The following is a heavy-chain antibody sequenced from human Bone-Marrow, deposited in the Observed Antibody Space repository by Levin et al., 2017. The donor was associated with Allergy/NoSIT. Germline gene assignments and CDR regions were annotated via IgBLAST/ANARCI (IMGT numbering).Heavy chain of an antibody. Sequence: GASVKVSCAASGFIFSTYDMHWVRQGTGKGLEWVSGIGSGGDTYYAGSVRGRFTISRENAKSSLYLQMNSLRVGDTAVYYCTRGSVGFDPWGQGTLVTVSS. CDR2: IGSGGDT. J-gene: IGHJ5*02. V-gene: IGHV3-13*01. D-gene: IGHD3-10*01. CDR1: GFIFSTYD. CDR3: TRGSVGFDP.